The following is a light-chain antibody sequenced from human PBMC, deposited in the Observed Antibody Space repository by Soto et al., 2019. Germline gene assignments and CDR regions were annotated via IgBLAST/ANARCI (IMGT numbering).Light chain of an antibody. V-gene: IGLV1-40*01. Sequence: QAVVTQPPSVSGAPGQRVTISCTGSITNIGARYDVHWYQQLPGTAPKLFIYGNTNRPSGVPDRFSGSRSGTSASLAITGLQAEDEADYHCQSYDSSLGYVFGTGTKLTVL. J-gene: IGLJ1*01. CDR3: QSYDSSLGYV. CDR2: GNT. CDR1: ITNIGARYD.